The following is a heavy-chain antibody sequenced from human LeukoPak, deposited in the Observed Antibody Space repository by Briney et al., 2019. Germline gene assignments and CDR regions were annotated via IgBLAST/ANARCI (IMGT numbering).Heavy chain of an antibody. Sequence: PSETLSLTCAVYGVTFTNYYWTWLRQPPGKGLEWIGEINHNGATNHNPSLKSRVTMSVDTSKTQFSLRLSSVTAADTAVYYCALAGDFDYWGRGTPVTVSS. V-gene: IGHV4-34*08. CDR2: INHNGAT. CDR3: ALAGDFDY. D-gene: IGHD7-27*01. J-gene: IGHJ4*02. CDR1: GVTFTNYY.